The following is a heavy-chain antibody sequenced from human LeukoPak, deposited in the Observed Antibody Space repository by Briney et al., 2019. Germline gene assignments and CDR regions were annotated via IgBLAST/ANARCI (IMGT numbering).Heavy chain of an antibody. CDR2: IIPILGIA. CDR3: ARDPSRPPPEYSSSSGEFDY. D-gene: IGHD6-6*01. Sequence: SVKVSCKASGGTFSSYAISWVRQAPGQGLEWMGRIIPILGIANYAQKFQGRVTMTRDTSTSTVYMELSSLRSEDTAVYYCARDPSRPPPEYSSSSGEFDYWGQGTLVTVSS. J-gene: IGHJ4*02. CDR1: GGTFSSYA. V-gene: IGHV1-69*04.